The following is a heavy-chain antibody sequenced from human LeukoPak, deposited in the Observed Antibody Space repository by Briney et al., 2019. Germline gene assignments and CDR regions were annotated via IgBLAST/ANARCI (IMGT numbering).Heavy chain of an antibody. V-gene: IGHV3-23*01. Sequence: GGSLRLSCAASGFTFSSYALTWVRQAPGKGLEWVSGISASGATSYYADSVRGRFAISRDNSNNTLFLQMNSLRAEDTAVYYCAKDPTIIVNGFRVIPPAIDYWGQGTLVTVSS. J-gene: IGHJ4*02. D-gene: IGHD2-2*01. CDR1: GFTFSSYA. CDR2: ISASGATS. CDR3: AKDPTIIVNGFRVIPPAIDY.